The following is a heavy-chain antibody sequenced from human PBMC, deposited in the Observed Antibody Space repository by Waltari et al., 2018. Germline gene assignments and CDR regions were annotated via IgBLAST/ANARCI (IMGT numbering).Heavy chain of an antibody. CDR2: ISGSGRSYI. Sequence: DVQLVESGGGLVKPGGSLRLSCAASGFSFSSYDMHWVRQAAGRGVEWGASISGSGRSYIFYTDSVKGRFTISRDNAKNSLFLQMNSLRAEDTAVYYCTRDYFDPWGQGTLVTVSS. J-gene: IGHJ4*02. CDR3: TRDYFDP. V-gene: IGHV3-21*01. CDR1: GFSFSSYD.